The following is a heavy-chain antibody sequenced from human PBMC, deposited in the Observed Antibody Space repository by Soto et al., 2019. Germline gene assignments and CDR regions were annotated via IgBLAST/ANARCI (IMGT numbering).Heavy chain of an antibody. J-gene: IGHJ5*02. D-gene: IGHD3-9*01. Sequence: QLQLQESGSGLVKPSQTLSLTCAVSGGSISSGGYSWSWIRQPPGKGLEWIGYIYHSGSTYYNPSLKSRVTISVDRSKNQFSLKLSSVTAADTAVYYCARAGRLRYFDWDWFDPWGQGTLVTVSS. CDR1: GGSISSGGYS. CDR2: IYHSGST. V-gene: IGHV4-30-2*01. CDR3: ARAGRLRYFDWDWFDP.